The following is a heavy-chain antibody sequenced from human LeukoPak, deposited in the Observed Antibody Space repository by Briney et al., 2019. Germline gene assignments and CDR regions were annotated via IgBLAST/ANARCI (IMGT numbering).Heavy chain of an antibody. CDR1: GGSISSGGYY. D-gene: IGHD3-22*01. CDR3: ARGGKYDSSGYYYSFGY. J-gene: IGHJ4*02. Sequence: PSETLSLTCTVSGGSISSGGYYWSWIRQHPGQGLEWIGYIYYGGSTYYNPSLKSRVTISVDTSKNQFSLKLSSVTAADTAVYYCARGGKYDSSGYYYSFGYWGQGTLVTVSS. V-gene: IGHV4-31*03. CDR2: IYYGGST.